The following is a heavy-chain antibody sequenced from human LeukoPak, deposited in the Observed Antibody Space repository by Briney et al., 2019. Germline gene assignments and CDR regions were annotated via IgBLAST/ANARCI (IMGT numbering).Heavy chain of an antibody. CDR1: GFTFNTYY. CDR3: VRVPY. CDR2: TSGDGSTT. V-gene: IGHV3-74*01. J-gene: IGHJ4*02. Sequence: GGSLRLSCEASGFTFNTYYMHWVRQAPGKGLVWVSRTSGDGSTTIYADSVKGRFTISRGNAKNSLYQQMNSLRADDTAVYYCVRVPYWGQGTLVTVSS.